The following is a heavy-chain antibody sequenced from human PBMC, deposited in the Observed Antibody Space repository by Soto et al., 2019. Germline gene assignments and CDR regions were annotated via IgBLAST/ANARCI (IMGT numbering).Heavy chain of an antibody. V-gene: IGHV3-30*18. CDR1: GFTFSSYG. CDR2: ISYDGSNK. D-gene: IGHD6-6*01. J-gene: IGHJ4*02. Sequence: GGSLRLSCAASGFTFSSYGMHWVRQAPGKGLEWVAVISYDGSNKYYADSVKGRFTISRDNSKNTLYLQMNSLRAEDTAVYYCAKDREYSSSLELDYWGQGTLVTVSS. CDR3: AKDREYSSSLELDY.